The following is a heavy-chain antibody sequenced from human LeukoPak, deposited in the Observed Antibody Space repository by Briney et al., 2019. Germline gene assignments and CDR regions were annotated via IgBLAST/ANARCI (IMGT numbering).Heavy chain of an antibody. CDR1: GFTVSSNY. V-gene: IGHV3-53*01. CDR2: IYSGGST. D-gene: IGHD3-3*02. J-gene: IGHJ4*02. CDR3: ARGCLHFWSERSGYFDY. Sequence: GGSLRLSCAASGFTVSSNYMSWVRQAPGKGLEGVSVIYSGGSTYYADSVKGRFTISRDNSKNTLYLQMNSLRAEDTAVYYCARGCLHFWSERSGYFDYWGQGTLVTVSS.